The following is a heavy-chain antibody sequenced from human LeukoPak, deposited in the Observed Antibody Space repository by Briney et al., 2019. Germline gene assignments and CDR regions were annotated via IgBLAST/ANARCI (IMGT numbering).Heavy chain of an antibody. CDR1: GGSISSGGYY. V-gene: IGHV4-31*03. CDR3: ARERHEGLLGLAGNPLEIGNWFDP. J-gene: IGHJ5*02. D-gene: IGHD3-22*01. CDR2: IYYSGST. Sequence: PSETLSLTCTVSGGSISSGGYYWSWIRQHPGKGLEWIGYIYYSGSTYYNPSLKSRVTISVDTSKNQFSLKLSSVTAADTAVYYCARERHEGLLGLAGNPLEIGNWFDPWGQGTLVTVSS.